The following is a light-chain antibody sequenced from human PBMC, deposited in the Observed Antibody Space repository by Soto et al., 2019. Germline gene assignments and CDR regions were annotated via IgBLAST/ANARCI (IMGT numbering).Light chain of an antibody. J-gene: IGKJ2*01. Sequence: EIVLTQSPGTLTLSPGERATLSCRASQSVSISSLAWYQQKPGQAPRLLIYSASSRATGIPDRFSGSGSGTDFTLTISRLEPEHFAVYYCQQYGSSSYTFGQGTNLEIK. CDR2: SAS. CDR3: QQYGSSSYT. CDR1: QSVSISS. V-gene: IGKV3-20*01.